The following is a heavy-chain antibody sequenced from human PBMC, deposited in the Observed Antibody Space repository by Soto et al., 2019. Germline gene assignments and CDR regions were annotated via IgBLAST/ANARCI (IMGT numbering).Heavy chain of an antibody. CDR2: ISYDGTEK. J-gene: IGHJ4*02. CDR1: GFTFSNYA. D-gene: IGHD5-12*01. CDR3: ARGSGLTTISRFDY. V-gene: IGHV3-30-3*01. Sequence: QVQLVESGGGVVQPGRSLRVSCVASGFTFSNYAMHWVRQAPGKGLEWVAIISYDGTEKKYVASVKDRFTISRDNSKNTVYMQMNSLRPEDTAVHYCARGSGLTTISRFDYWGQGTLLTVSS.